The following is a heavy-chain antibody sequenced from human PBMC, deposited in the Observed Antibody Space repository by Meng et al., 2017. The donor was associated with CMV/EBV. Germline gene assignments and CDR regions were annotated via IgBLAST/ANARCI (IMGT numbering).Heavy chain of an antibody. J-gene: IGHJ3*02. CDR2: FTHRGST. D-gene: IGHD2-2*01. CDR3: ARVLPAALYAFDI. CDR1: GGSFSSYY. Sequence: GPLRLSCTVYGGSFSSYYWNWIRQPPGKGLEWIGEFTHRGSTNYNPSLKSRVTISLNTSKNQFSLELTSVTAADTAVYYCARVLPAALYAFDIWGQGTMVTVSS. V-gene: IGHV4-34*01.